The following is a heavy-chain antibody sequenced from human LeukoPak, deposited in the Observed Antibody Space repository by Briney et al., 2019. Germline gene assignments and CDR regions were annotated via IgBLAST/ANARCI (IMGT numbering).Heavy chain of an antibody. J-gene: IGHJ6*03. CDR1: GGTFSSYA. V-gene: IGHV1-69*06. CDR2: IIPIFGAA. Sequence: SVKVSCKASGGTFSSYAISWVRQAPGQGLEWMGGIIPIFGAANYAQKFQGRVTITADKSTSTAYMELSGLRSEDTAVYYCARALGVGATMLYYYYYMDVWGKGTTVTVSS. CDR3: ARALGVGATMLYYYYYMDV. D-gene: IGHD1-26*01.